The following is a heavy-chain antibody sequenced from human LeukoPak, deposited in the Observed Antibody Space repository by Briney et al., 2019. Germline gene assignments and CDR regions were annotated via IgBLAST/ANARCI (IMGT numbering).Heavy chain of an antibody. V-gene: IGHV4-34*01. CDR2: INHNGST. CDR1: GWSFSGYY. J-gene: IGHJ4*02. CDR3: ASCSSSWLCPDL. Sequence: PSETLSLTCAVYGWSFSGYYWSWIRQPPGKGLEWIGEINHNGSTNYNPSLMRRVTISVDTYKNQISLKLSSVTAAETAVYYCASCSSSWLCPDLWGQGTLVTVSS. D-gene: IGHD6-13*01.